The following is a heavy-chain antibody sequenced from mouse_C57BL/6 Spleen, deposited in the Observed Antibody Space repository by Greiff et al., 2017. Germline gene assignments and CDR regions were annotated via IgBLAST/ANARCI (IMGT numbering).Heavy chain of an antibody. D-gene: IGHD2-4*01. CDR2: INPSNGGT. Sequence: QVQLQQPGTELVKPGASVKLSCKASGYTFTSYWMHWVKQRPGQGLEWIGNINPSNGGTNYNEKFKNKATLTVDKSSSTAYMQLSSLTSEDSAVYYGESEGTTKSTAGAMGGWGQGTTVTVAT. CDR1: GYTFTSYW. J-gene: IGHJ4*01. CDR3: ESEGTTKSTAGAMGG. V-gene: IGHV1-53*01.